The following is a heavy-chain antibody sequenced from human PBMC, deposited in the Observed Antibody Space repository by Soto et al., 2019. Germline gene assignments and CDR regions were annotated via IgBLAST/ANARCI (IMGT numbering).Heavy chain of an antibody. CDR2: INHSGST. D-gene: IGHD2-2*01. CDR1: GGSFSGYY. J-gene: IGHJ3*01. V-gene: IGHV4-34*01. Sequence: QVQLQQWGAGLLKPSETLSLTCAVYGGSFSGYYWSWIRQPPGKGLEWIGEINHSGSTNYNPSLKSRVTISVDTSKNQFSLKLSSVTAADTAVDYCARGFRRTPGPPWGQGTMVTVSS. CDR3: ARGFRRTPGPP.